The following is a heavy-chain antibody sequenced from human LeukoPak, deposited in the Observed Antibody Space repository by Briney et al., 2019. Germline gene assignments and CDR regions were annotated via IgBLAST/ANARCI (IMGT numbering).Heavy chain of an antibody. J-gene: IGHJ5*02. CDR1: GFTLISFA. CDR2: ISGSGGGT. Sequence: AGGSLRLSCAAPGFTLISFAVSWVRQAPGKGLEWVSAISGSGGGTYYADSVKGRFTISRDNYKNTLYLQMNSLRAEDTAVYYCAKEYYDSIAPIGPWGQGTLVTVSS. V-gene: IGHV3-23*01. D-gene: IGHD3-22*01. CDR3: AKEYYDSIAPIGP.